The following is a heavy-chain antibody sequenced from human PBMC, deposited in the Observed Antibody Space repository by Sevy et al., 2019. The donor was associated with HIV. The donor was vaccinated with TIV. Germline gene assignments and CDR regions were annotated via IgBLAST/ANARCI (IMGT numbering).Heavy chain of an antibody. CDR1: GFTFSSYS. J-gene: IGHJ6*02. D-gene: IGHD2-2*01. V-gene: IGHV3-21*01. CDR3: ARGVPLLGYCSSTSCPAYYYGMDV. Sequence: GGSLRLSCAASGFTFSSYSMNWVRQAPGKGLEWVSSISSSSSYIYYADSVKGRFTISRDNAKNSLYLQMNSLRAEDTAVYYCARGVPLLGYCSSTSCPAYYYGMDVWGQGTTVTVSS. CDR2: ISSSSSYI.